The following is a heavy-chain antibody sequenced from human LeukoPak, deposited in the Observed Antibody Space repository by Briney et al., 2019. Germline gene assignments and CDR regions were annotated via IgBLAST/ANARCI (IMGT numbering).Heavy chain of an antibody. V-gene: IGHV1-69*13. J-gene: IGHJ4*02. CDR1: GGTFSSYA. D-gene: IGHD6-19*01. CDR3: ARDLGEYSSGWYPLGY. CDR2: IIPIFGTA. Sequence: GASVKVSCKASGGTFSSYAISWVRQAPGQGLEWMGGIIPIFGTANYAQKFQGRVTITADESTSTAYMELSSQRSEDTAVYYCARDLGEYSSGWYPLGYWGQGTLVTVSS.